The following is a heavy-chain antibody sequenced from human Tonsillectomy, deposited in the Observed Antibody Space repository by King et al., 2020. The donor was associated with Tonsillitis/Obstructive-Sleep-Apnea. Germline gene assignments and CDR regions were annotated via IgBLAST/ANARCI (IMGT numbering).Heavy chain of an antibody. V-gene: IGHV3-9*01. CDR1: GFTFDDYA. CDR3: AKDLIIAVSGTPGDAFDI. D-gene: IGHD6-19*01. CDR2: ISWNSGSI. Sequence: QLVQSGGGLVQPGRSLRLSCVASGFTFDDYAMYWVRHAPGKGLEWVSGISWNSGSIAYADSVKGRFTISRDNAKNSLYLQMKSLRAEDTALYYCAKDLIIAVSGTPGDAFDIWGQGTMVTVSS. J-gene: IGHJ3*02.